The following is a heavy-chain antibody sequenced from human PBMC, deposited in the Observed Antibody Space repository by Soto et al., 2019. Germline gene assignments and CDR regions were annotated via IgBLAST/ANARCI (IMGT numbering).Heavy chain of an antibody. CDR2: INHSGST. V-gene: IGHV4-34*01. Sequence: PSLTCAVYGGSFSGYYWSWIRQPPGKGLEWIGEINHSGSTNYNPSLKSRVTISVDTSKNQFSLNVTSVTAADTAVYFCARGRYCLIGRCFPNWFDSWGQGALVTVSS. D-gene: IGHD2-15*01. CDR1: GGSFSGYY. J-gene: IGHJ5*01. CDR3: ARGRYCLIGRCFPNWFDS.